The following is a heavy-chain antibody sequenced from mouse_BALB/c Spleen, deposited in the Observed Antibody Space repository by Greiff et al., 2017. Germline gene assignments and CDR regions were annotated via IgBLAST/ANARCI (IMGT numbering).Heavy chain of an antibody. J-gene: IGHJ2*01. CDR2: IYPGDGDT. V-gene: IGHV1-80*01. CDR3: ARDITTATSDY. CDR1: GYAFSSYW. Sequence: VQLKASGAELVRPGSSVKISCKASGYAFSSYWMNWVKQRPGQGLEWIGQIYPGDGDTNYNGKFKGKATLTADKSSSTAYMQLSSLTSEDSAVYFCARDITTATSDYWGQGTTLTVSS. D-gene: IGHD1-2*01.